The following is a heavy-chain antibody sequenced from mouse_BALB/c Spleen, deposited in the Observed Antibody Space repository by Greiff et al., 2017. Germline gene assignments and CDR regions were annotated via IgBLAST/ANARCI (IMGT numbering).Heavy chain of an antibody. J-gene: IGHJ3*01. CDR2: ITYDGSN. Sequence: EVKLQESGPGLVKPSQSLSLTCSVTGYSITSGYYWNWIRQFPGNKLEWMGYITYDGSNNYNPSLKNRISITRDTSKNQFFLKLNSVTTEDTATYYCASEGDWAWFAYWGQGTLVTVSA. CDR1: GYSITSGYY. D-gene: IGHD4-1*01. V-gene: IGHV3-6*02. CDR3: ASEGDWAWFAY.